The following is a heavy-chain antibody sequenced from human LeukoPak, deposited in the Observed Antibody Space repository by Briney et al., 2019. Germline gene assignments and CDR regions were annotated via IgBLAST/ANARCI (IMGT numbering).Heavy chain of an antibody. Sequence: GESLKISCKGSGYSFTSYWISWVRQMPGKGLEWMGRIDPSDSYTNYSPSFQGHVTISADKSISTAYLQRSSLKASDTAMYYCARVLYNGSGSHTPQYYYYGMDVWGQGTTVTVSS. J-gene: IGHJ6*02. V-gene: IGHV5-10-1*01. CDR2: IDPSDSYT. D-gene: IGHD3-10*01. CDR1: GYSFTSYW. CDR3: ARVLYNGSGSHTPQYYYYGMDV.